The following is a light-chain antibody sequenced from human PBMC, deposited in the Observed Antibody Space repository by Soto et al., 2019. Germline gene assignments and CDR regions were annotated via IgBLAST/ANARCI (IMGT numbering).Light chain of an antibody. CDR3: QQYGSSPLT. V-gene: IGKV3-20*01. CDR1: QSVRSNY. Sequence: EIVLTQSPDTLSLSPGERATLSCRASQSVRSNYLAWYQQKPGQAPRFLIYDASSRATGIPDRFSGSGSGTDFTLTISRPEPEDFAVYYYQQYGSSPLTFGGGTKVEIK. CDR2: DAS. J-gene: IGKJ4*01.